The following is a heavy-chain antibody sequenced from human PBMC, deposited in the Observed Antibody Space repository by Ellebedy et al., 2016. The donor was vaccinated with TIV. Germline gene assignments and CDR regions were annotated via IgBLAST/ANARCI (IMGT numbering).Heavy chain of an antibody. V-gene: IGHV3-23*01. CDR3: AKDRTSGDGYWVFDQ. CDR1: GFSFSRYA. J-gene: IGHJ4*02. D-gene: IGHD5-18*01. CDR2: IFGSGGGI. Sequence: GESLKISCAASGFSFSRYAMSWVRQAPGKGLEWVSGIFGSGGGISYADSVKGRFTISRDNSKSMVHLQMNSLTPEDKAVYYCAKDRTSGDGYWVFDQWGQGTLVTVSS.